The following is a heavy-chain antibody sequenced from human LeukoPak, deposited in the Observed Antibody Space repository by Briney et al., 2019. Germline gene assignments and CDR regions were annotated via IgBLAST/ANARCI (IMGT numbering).Heavy chain of an antibody. CDR1: GASMSNSY. CDR2: IYTSGST. J-gene: IGHJ4*02. V-gene: IGHV4-4*07. CDR3: ARWGQQSFGC. D-gene: IGHD6-13*01. Sequence: SETLSLTCTVSGASMSNSYWSWIRQPAGKGLEWIGRIYTSGSTNYNPSLKSRVTMSVDTSKNQFSLKLSSVTAADTAVYYCARWGQQSFGCWGQGTLVTVSA.